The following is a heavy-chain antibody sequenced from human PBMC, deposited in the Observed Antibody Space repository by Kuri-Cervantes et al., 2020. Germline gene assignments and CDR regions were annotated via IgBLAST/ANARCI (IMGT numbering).Heavy chain of an antibody. CDR3: ARDRGGGMDV. J-gene: IGHJ6*02. D-gene: IGHD3-10*01. CDR2: ISSSSSYI. V-gene: IGHV3-21*01. CDR1: GFTFSSYS. Sequence: GESLKISCAASGFTFSSYSMNWVRQAPGKGLEWASSISSSSSYIYYADSVKGRFTISRDNAKNSLYLQMNSLRAEDTAVYYCARDRGGGMDVWGQGTTVTVSS.